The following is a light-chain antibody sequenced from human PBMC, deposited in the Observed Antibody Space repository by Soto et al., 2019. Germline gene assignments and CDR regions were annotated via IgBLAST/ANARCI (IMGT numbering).Light chain of an antibody. CDR3: QQYGSSPPT. J-gene: IGKJ1*01. V-gene: IGKV3-20*01. CDR1: QSISRY. CDR2: GAS. Sequence: IVLTQSPGTLSLSTGERTTLSCRASQSISRYLAWYQQKPGQGPRLLIYGASSRATGTPDRFSGSGSGTDFTLTINRLEPDDFALYYCQQYGSSPPTFGQGTKGEIK.